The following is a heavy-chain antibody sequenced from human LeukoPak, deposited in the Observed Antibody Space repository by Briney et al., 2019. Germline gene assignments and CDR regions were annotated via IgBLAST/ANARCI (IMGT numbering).Heavy chain of an antibody. CDR1: GGSISSYY. D-gene: IGHD4-11*01. J-gene: IGHJ4*02. V-gene: IGHV4-59*12. CDR2: ISDIGST. CDR3: ARGRVTLLQTTVRYYFDY. Sequence: SETLSLTCTVSGGSISSYYWSWIRQPPGKGLEWIAYISDIGSTNYNPSLKSRVTISVDTSKNQFSLKLSSVTAADTAVYYCARGRVTLLQTTVRYYFDYWGQGTLVTFSS.